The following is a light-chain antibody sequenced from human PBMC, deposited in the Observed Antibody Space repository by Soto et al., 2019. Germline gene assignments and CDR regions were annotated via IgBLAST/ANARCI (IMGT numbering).Light chain of an antibody. CDR3: QQRANWPLT. CDR1: QAVNTR. V-gene: IGKV3D-11*01. J-gene: IGKJ4*01. CDR2: LAS. Sequence: EIVLTQSPATLSSFPGDRVTLSCTASQAVNTRLAWYQHKHGQAPRLLIYLASNRAAGVPARFSGSGSGTDFTLTISSLEPEDFAVYYCQQRANWPLTFGGGTKV.